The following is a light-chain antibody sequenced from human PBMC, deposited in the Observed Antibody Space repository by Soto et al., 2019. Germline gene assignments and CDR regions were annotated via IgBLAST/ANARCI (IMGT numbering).Light chain of an antibody. CDR2: KAS. CDR1: QSISSW. Sequence: DIQMTQSPSTLSASVGDRVTITCRASQSISSWLAWYQQKPGTAPNLLIYKASTLQRGVPSRFSGSGSGTELTLTISSLQPDDSATYYCQQYNDNWTFGQGTKVEIK. J-gene: IGKJ1*01. CDR3: QQYNDNWT. V-gene: IGKV1-5*03.